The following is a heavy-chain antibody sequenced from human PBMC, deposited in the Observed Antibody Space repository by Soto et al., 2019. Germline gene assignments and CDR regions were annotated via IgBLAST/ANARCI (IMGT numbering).Heavy chain of an antibody. CDR2: ISADGSNT. J-gene: IGHJ4*02. D-gene: IGHD2-2*01. V-gene: IGHV3-74*01. CDR1: GFMFSSQW. Sequence: PGGSLRLSCAASGFMFSSQWMHWVRQAPGKGLAWVSRISADGSNTNYADSVKGRFTISRDNARNTLFLQMNSLTAEDTAVYYCARRTDACNWADYWGQGTLVTVSS. CDR3: ARRTDACNWADY.